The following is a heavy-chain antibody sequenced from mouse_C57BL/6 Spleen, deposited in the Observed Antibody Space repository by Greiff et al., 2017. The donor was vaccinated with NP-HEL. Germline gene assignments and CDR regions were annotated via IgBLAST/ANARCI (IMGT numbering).Heavy chain of an antibody. CDR3: ARPPLRDYAMDY. V-gene: IGHV1-26*01. Sequence: EVQLQQSGPELVKPGASVKISCKASGYTYTDYYMNWVKQSHGKSLEWIGDINPNNGGTSYNQKFKGKATLTVDKSSSTAYMELRSLTSEDSAVYYCARPPLRDYAMDYWGQGTSVTVSS. J-gene: IGHJ4*01. D-gene: IGHD3-2*02. CDR2: INPNNGGT. CDR1: GYTYTDYY.